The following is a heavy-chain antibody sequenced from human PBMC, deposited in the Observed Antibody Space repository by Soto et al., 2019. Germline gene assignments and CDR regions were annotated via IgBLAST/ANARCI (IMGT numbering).Heavy chain of an antibody. CDR2: IYYSGST. D-gene: IGHD6-13*01. CDR3: AGYGSSWSPEDWFDP. V-gene: IGHV4-30-4*02. Sequence: SETLSLTCTVSGGSISSGDYYWSWIRQPPGKGLEWIGYIYYSGSTYYNPSLKSRVTMTTDTSTSTAYMELRSLRSDDTAVYYCAGYGSSWSPEDWFDPWGQGTLVTVSS. CDR1: GGSISSGDYY. J-gene: IGHJ5*02.